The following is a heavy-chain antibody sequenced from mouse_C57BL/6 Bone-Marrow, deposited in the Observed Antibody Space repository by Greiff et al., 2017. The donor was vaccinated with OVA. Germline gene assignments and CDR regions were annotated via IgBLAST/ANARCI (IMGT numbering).Heavy chain of an antibody. D-gene: IGHD2-1*01. CDR1: GFSLTSYG. Sequence: VQLQQSGPGLVQPSQSLSITCTVSGFSLTSYGVHWVRQSPGKGLEWLGVIWSGGSTDFNAAFIYRLSISKDNSKSQVFFKMNSLLADDTAIYYCARPSTYYAMDYWGQGTSVTVSS. V-gene: IGHV2-2*01. J-gene: IGHJ4*01. CDR2: IWSGGST. CDR3: ARPSTYYAMDY.